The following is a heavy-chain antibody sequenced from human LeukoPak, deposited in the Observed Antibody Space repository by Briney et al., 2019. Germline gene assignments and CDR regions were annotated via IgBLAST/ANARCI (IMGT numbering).Heavy chain of an antibody. J-gene: IGHJ3*02. D-gene: IGHD2-15*01. Sequence: ASVKVSCKASGYTFTSYYMHWVRQAPGQGLEWMGIINPSGGSTSYAQKFQGRVTMTRDTSTSTVYMELSSLRSEDTAVYYCARDGLPACSGGSCQDAFDIWGQGAMVTVSS. CDR2: INPSGGST. CDR3: ARDGLPACSGGSCQDAFDI. CDR1: GYTFTSYY. V-gene: IGHV1-46*01.